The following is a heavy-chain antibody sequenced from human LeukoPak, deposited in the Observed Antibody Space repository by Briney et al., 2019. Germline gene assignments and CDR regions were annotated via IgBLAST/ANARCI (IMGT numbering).Heavy chain of an antibody. CDR3: ARARTPWGYYWFDP. D-gene: IGHD3-22*01. J-gene: IGHJ5*02. CDR2: IYYSGST. Sequence: SETLSLTCTVSGGSISSYYWSWIRQPPGKGLEWIGYIYYSGSTNYNPSLKSRVTISVDTSKNQFSLKLSSVTAADTAVYYCARARTPWGYYWFDPWGQGTLVTVSS. V-gene: IGHV4-59*01. CDR1: GGSISSYY.